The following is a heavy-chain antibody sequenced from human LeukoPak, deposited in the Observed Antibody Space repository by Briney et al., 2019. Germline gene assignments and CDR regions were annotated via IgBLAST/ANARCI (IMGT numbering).Heavy chain of an antibody. CDR2: ISYDGGNK. V-gene: IGHV3-30-3*01. Sequence: GGSLRLSCAASGFTFSSYAMHWVRQAPGKGLEWVAVISYDGGNKYYADSVKGRFTISRDNSKNTLYLQMNSLRAEDTAVYYCAREGGALSVYNPNDYWGQGTLVTVSS. CDR3: AREGGALSVYNPNDY. CDR1: GFTFSSYA. D-gene: IGHD6-25*01. J-gene: IGHJ4*02.